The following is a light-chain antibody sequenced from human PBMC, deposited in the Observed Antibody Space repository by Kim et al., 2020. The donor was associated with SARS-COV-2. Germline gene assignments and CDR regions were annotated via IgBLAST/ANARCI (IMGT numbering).Light chain of an antibody. V-gene: IGKV3-11*01. CDR2: RAS. CDR1: QSVSNY. CDR3: QHRDNWRGT. Sequence: EIVLTQSPATLSLSPGERATLSCWASQSVSNYLAWYQQKPGQAPRLLIYRASNRATGIPARFSGSGSGTGFTLSISSLEPEDIAVYYCQHRDNWRGTFVPGT. J-gene: IGKJ3*01.